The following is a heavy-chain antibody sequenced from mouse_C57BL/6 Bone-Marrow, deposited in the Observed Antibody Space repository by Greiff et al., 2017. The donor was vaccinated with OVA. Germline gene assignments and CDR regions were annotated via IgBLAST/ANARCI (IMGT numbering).Heavy chain of an antibody. D-gene: IGHD1-1*01. Sequence: QVQLQQPGAELVKPGASVKLSCKASGYTFTSYWMHWVKQRPGQGLEWIGMIHPNSGSTNYNEKFKSKATLTVDKSSSTAYMQLSSLTSEDSAVYYCAREGFYYYGSSFWGQGTSVTVSS. CDR3: AREGFYYYGSSF. V-gene: IGHV1-64*01. CDR2: IHPNSGST. J-gene: IGHJ4*01. CDR1: GYTFTSYW.